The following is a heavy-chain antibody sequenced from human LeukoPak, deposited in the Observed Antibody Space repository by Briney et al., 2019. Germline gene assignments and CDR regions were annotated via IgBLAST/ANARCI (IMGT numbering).Heavy chain of an antibody. V-gene: IGHV3-48*03. CDR3: AIDAWDLPLDAFDL. CDR2: ISASGTTI. J-gene: IGHJ3*01. D-gene: IGHD1-26*01. Sequence: PGGSLRLTCAASGFSFSSYEMNWVRQAPGKGLEWVSYISASGTTIYYADSVKGRFTISRDNAKNSLYLQMNSLRDEDTAVYYCAIDAWDLPLDAFDLWGQGTMVTVSS. CDR1: GFSFSSYE.